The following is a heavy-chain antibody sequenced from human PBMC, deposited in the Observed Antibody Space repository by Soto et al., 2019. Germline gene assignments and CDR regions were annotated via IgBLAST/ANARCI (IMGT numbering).Heavy chain of an antibody. Sequence: GGSLRLSCAASGFTFSSYGMHWVRQAPGKGLEWVAVISYDGSNKYYADSVKGRFTISRDNSKNTLYLQMNSLGAEDTAVYYCAKDLGYCSSTSCYFRRYYYYGMDVWGQGTTVTVSS. CDR1: GFTFSSYG. CDR2: ISYDGSNK. V-gene: IGHV3-30*18. J-gene: IGHJ6*02. CDR3: AKDLGYCSSTSCYFRRYYYYGMDV. D-gene: IGHD2-2*01.